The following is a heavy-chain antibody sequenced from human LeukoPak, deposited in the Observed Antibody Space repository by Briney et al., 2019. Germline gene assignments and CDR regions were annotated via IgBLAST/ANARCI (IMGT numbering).Heavy chain of an antibody. Sequence: SETLSLTCTVSGGSISDNYGSWIRQPAGKGLEWIGRMHTGGATTYNPSLKSRLTMSVDPSKDQFSLTLSSVTAADAAIYYCARNYYDRSGYYHPWGQGTVVTVSS. V-gene: IGHV4-4*07. CDR2: MHTGGAT. D-gene: IGHD3-22*01. CDR1: GGSISDNY. CDR3: ARNYYDRSGYYHP. J-gene: IGHJ5*02.